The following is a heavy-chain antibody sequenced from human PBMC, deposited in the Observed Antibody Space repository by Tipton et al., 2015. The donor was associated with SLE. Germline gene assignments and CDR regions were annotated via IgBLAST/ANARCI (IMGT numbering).Heavy chain of an antibody. J-gene: IGHJ4*02. D-gene: IGHD7-27*01. CDR2: IYYSGST. CDR1: GGSISSYY. Sequence: LRLSCTVSGGSISSYYWSWIRQPPGKGLEWIGYIYYSGSTNYNPSLKSRVTISVDTSKNQFSLKLSSVTAADTAVYYCARKPSRTGGFDFWGQGTLVTVSS. V-gene: IGHV4-59*01. CDR3: ARKPSRTGGFDF.